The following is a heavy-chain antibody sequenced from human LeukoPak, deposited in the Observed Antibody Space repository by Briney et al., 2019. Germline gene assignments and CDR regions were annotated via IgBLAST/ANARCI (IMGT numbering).Heavy chain of an antibody. CDR1: GYTFTSYG. Sequence: ASVKVSCKASGYTFTSYGISWVRQAPGQGLEWMGWISAYNGNTNYAQKLQGRVTMTTDTSTSTAYMELRSLRSDDTAVYYCARVSDSSSWYPHYYYYGMDVWAKGPRSPSP. J-gene: IGHJ6*02. CDR3: ARVSDSSSWYPHYYYYGMDV. CDR2: ISAYNGNT. V-gene: IGHV1-18*01. D-gene: IGHD6-13*01.